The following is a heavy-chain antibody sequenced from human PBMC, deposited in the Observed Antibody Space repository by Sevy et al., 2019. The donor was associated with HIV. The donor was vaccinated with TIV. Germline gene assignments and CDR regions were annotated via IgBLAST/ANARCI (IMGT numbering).Heavy chain of an antibody. Sequence: GGSLRLSCAASGFTFSSYAMSWVRQAPGKGLEWVSAISGSGGSTYYADSVKGRFTISRDNSKNTPYLQMNSLRAEDTAVYYCAKDQALRYFDWLSDPYYFDYWGQGTLVTVSS. D-gene: IGHD3-9*01. V-gene: IGHV3-23*01. CDR1: GFTFSSYA. CDR2: ISGSGGST. CDR3: AKDQALRYFDWLSDPYYFDY. J-gene: IGHJ4*02.